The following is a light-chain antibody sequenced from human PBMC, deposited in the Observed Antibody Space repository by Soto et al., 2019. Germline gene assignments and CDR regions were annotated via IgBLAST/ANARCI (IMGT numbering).Light chain of an antibody. CDR1: GSDVGGYNY. CDR2: EVS. CDR3: SSYTSSSTLV. V-gene: IGLV2-14*01. J-gene: IGLJ1*01. Sequence: QSALTQPASVSGSPGQSITISCTGTGSDVGGYNYVSCYQQHPGKAPKLMIYEVSNRPSGVSNRFSGSKSGNTASLTISGLQAEDEADYYCSSYTSSSTLVFGTGTKLTVL.